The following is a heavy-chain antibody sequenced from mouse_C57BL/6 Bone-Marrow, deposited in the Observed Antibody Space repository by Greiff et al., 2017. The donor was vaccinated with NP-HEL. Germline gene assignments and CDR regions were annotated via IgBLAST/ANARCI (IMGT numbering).Heavy chain of an antibody. Sequence: VQLQQSGAELVRPGASVKLSCTASGFNIKDDYMHWVKQRPEQGLEWIGWIDPENGDTEYASKFQGKATITADTSSNTAYLQLSSLTSEDTAVYYCTTFLYYYGGSWGPYWGQETLVTVSA. CDR1: GFNIKDDY. CDR3: TTFLYYYGGSWGPY. V-gene: IGHV14-4*01. D-gene: IGHD1-1*01. CDR2: IDPENGDT. J-gene: IGHJ3*01.